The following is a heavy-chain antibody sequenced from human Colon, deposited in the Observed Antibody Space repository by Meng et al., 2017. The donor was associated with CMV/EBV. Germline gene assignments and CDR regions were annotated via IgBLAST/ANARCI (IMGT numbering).Heavy chain of an antibody. CDR2: IYYSGST. Sequence: LRSQGSGPGWLKPSETLSLTCTVSGGSFSSVSYYWGWIRQPPGKGLEWIGSIYYSGSTYYNPSLKSRVTISVDTSKNQFSLKLSSVTAADTAVYYCARATLTIFGVVIPPHWFDPWGQGTLVTV. D-gene: IGHD3-3*01. CDR1: GGSFSSVSYY. J-gene: IGHJ5*02. CDR3: ARATLTIFGVVIPPHWFDP. V-gene: IGHV4-39*07.